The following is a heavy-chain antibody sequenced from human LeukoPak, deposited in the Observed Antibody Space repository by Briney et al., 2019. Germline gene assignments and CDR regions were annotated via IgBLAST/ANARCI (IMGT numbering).Heavy chain of an antibody. CDR2: ISGSGINT. J-gene: IGHJ4*02. CDR1: GFTFRNYA. D-gene: IGHD2-15*01. V-gene: IGHV3-23*01. Sequence: GGSLRLSCAASGFTFRNYAVSWVRQAPGKGLEWVSAISGSGINTYYADSVKGRFTISRDNSKNTLYLQMNSLRAEDTAVYYCAKAPSIYTTSWWNYWGQGILVTVSS. CDR3: AKAPSIYTTSWWNY.